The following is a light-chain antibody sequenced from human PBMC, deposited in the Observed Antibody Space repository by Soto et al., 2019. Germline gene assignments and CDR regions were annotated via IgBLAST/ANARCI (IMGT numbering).Light chain of an antibody. J-gene: IGKJ1*01. CDR3: QQDTNYPWT. CDR1: QSIRYW. CDR2: EAS. V-gene: IGKV1-5*03. Sequence: EIPMPHSPCTRCCSVCGRGTVTCRSSQSIRYWLAWFQQKPGKAPRLLIYEASRLESGVPSRISGSGSGTEFTLTISSLQPDDFATYYCQQDTNYPWTLGQGTKVDIK.